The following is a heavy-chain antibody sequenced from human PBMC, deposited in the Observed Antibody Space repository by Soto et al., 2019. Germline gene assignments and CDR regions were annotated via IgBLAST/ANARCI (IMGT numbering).Heavy chain of an antibody. CDR3: AKDPEWELLGYYYYGMDV. CDR1: GFTFSSYG. V-gene: IGHV3-30*18. D-gene: IGHD1-26*01. CDR2: IPYDGSNK. J-gene: IGHJ6*02. Sequence: GGSLRLSCAASGFTFSSYGMHWVRQAPGKGLEWVAVIPYDGSNKYYADSVKGRFTISRDNSKNTLYLQMNSLRAEDTAVYYCAKDPEWELLGYYYYGMDVWGQGTTVTVSS.